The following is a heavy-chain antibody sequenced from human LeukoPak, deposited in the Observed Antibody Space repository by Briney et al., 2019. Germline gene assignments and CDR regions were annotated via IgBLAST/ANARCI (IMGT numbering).Heavy chain of an antibody. CDR2: ISYTGNT. CDR3: ARGPRNCSGNNCYSSLGPHFDN. J-gene: IGHJ4*02. CDR1: GGSISSSTYY. V-gene: IGHV4-61*05. D-gene: IGHD2-15*01. Sequence: QLQLQESGPGLVKPSETLSLTCTVSGGSISSSTYYWDWIRQPPGEGLEWIGYISYTGNTNYNPSLKSRVTISVDRSNNQFSLKLSSVTAADTAVYYCARGPRNCSGNNCYSSLGPHFDNWGQGTRVTVSS.